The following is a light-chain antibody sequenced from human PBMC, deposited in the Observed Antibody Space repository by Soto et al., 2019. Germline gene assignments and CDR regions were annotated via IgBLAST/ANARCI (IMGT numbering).Light chain of an antibody. CDR3: ASNTISSTSVI. CDR1: SSDFGGYKY. J-gene: IGLJ2*01. CDR2: ELS. V-gene: IGLV2-14*01. Sequence: QSALTQPASVSGSPGQSITISCTGTSSDFGGYKYVSWYQPHPDRSPKLIIFELSNRPSGIASRASGSKSVNTASLTIAGLQADYGADYCGASNTISSTSVIFGRGTKLTVL.